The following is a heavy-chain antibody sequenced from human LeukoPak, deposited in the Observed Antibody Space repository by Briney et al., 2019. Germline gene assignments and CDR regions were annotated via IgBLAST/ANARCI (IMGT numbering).Heavy chain of an antibody. D-gene: IGHD3-22*01. CDR3: AGGWLLLFGY. CDR1: GGSISSGGYS. CDR2: IYHSGST. J-gene: IGHJ4*02. Sequence: PSETLSLTCAVSGGSISSGGYSWSWIRQPPGKGLEWIGYIYHSGSTYHNPSLKSRVTISVDRSKNQFSLKLSSVTAADTAVYYCAGGWLLLFGYWGQGTLVTVSS. V-gene: IGHV4-30-2*01.